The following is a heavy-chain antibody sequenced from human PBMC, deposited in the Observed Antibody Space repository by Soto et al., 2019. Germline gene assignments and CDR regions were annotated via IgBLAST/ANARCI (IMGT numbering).Heavy chain of an antibody. CDR2: ISGSGGTI. V-gene: IGHV3-11*04. Sequence: QVQLVESGGGLAKPGQSLRLSCAASGFSFSDYYMSWIRQAPGKGLQCVSYISGSGGTIFYADSVKGRFTISRDNAKNSLFLQLDSLRAEDTAVYYCARYFGTGYGYFNWGQGVLVTVSS. D-gene: IGHD3-9*01. J-gene: IGHJ4*02. CDR3: ARYFGTGYGYFN. CDR1: GFSFSDYY.